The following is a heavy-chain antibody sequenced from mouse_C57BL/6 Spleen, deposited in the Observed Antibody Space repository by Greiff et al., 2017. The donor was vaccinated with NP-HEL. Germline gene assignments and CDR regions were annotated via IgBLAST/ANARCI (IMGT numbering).Heavy chain of an antibody. J-gene: IGHJ3*01. CDR2: INPGSGGT. CDR1: GYAFTNYL. D-gene: IGHD1-1*01. V-gene: IGHV1-54*01. CDR3: ARSRDYDWFAY. Sequence: QVQLQQSGAELVRPGTSVKVSCKASGYAFTNYLIEWVKQRPGQGLEWIGVINPGSGGTNYNEKFKGKATLTADKSSSTAYMQLSSLTSEDSAVYFCARSRDYDWFAYWGQGTLVTVSA.